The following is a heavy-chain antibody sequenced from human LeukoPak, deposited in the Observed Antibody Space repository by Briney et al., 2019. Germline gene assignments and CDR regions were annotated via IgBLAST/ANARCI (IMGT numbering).Heavy chain of an antibody. CDR3: ARSHCGGDCYSDWWFDP. V-gene: IGHV1-8*01. CDR2: MNPNSGNT. CDR1: GYTFTSYD. J-gene: IGHJ5*02. D-gene: IGHD2-21*02. Sequence: ASVKVSCKASGYTFTSYDIDWVRQATGQGLEWMGWMNPNSGNTGYAQEFQGRVTMTRNTSISTAYMELSSLRSEDTAVYYCARSHCGGDCYSDWWFDPWGQGTLVTVSS.